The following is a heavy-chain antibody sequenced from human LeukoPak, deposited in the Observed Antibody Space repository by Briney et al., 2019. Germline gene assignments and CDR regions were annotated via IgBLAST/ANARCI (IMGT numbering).Heavy chain of an antibody. CDR2: IYSGGTT. J-gene: IGHJ4*02. CDR3: AKTRGRYFDY. CDR1: GFTVSSNY. D-gene: IGHD3-10*01. Sequence: QAGGSLRLSCAASGFTVSSNYMSWVRQAPGKGLDWISVIYSGGTTYYADSVKGRFTISRDISKNTLYLQMISLRADDTAVYYCAKTRGRYFDYWGQGTLVTVSS. V-gene: IGHV3-53*01.